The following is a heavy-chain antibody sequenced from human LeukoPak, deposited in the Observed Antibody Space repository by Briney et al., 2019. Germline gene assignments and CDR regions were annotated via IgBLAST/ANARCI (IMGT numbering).Heavy chain of an antibody. J-gene: IGHJ6*03. CDR3: AKNRGGTYKYYMDV. D-gene: IGHD1-1*01. CDR2: VSGSGGAT. Sequence: SRRPSCAVSGFTSTTYATSWVRHAPGLGLEWLSYVSGSGGATYYAASVTGRFTISRDNSKNTVYLQMGSLRAEDTAVYYCAKNRGGTYKYYMDVWGNGTTVTVSS. CDR1: GFTSTTYA. V-gene: IGHV3-23*01.